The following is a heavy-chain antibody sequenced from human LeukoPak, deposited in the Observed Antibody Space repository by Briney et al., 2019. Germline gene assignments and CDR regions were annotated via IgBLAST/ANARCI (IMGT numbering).Heavy chain of an antibody. V-gene: IGHV1-69*06. CDR3: ASCYTWNAHYAFDI. CDR1: GGTFNSYA. J-gene: IGHJ3*02. Sequence: SVKVSCKASGGTFNSYAISWVRQAPGQGLEWMGGIIPMSDTANYPQKFRGRLTITADIPTSTVYMELSSLRSEDTAVYYCASCYTWNAHYAFDIWGQGTMVTVSS. CDR2: IIPMSDTA. D-gene: IGHD1-20*01.